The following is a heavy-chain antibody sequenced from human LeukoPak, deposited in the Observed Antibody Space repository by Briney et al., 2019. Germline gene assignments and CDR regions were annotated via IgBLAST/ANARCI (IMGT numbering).Heavy chain of an antibody. D-gene: IGHD1-26*01. V-gene: IGHV1-2*02. Sequence: ASVKVSCKASGYTFTGYYMHWVRQAPGQGLEWMGWINPNSGGTNYAQKLQGRVTMTRDTSISTAYMELSRLRSDDTAVYYCASGIVGAHVDPTPHDAFDIWGQGTMVTVSS. J-gene: IGHJ3*02. CDR2: INPNSGGT. CDR3: ASGIVGAHVDPTPHDAFDI. CDR1: GYTFTGYY.